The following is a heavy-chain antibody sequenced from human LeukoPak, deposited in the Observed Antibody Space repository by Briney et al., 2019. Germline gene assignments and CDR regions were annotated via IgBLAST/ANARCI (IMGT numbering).Heavy chain of an antibody. D-gene: IGHD5-24*01. CDR1: GYTFTSYC. V-gene: IGHV1-46*01. CDR2: INPSGGST. CDR3: ARDFGLVEMATINDY. Sequence: ASVKVSCKASGYTFTSYCMHWVRQAPGQGLEWMGIINPSGGSTSYAQKFQGRVTMTRDMSTSTVYMELSSLRSEDTAVYYCARDFGLVEMATINDYWGQGTLVTVSS. J-gene: IGHJ4*02.